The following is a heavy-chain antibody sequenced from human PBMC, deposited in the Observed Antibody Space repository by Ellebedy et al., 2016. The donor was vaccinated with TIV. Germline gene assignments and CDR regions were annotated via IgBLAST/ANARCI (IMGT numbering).Heavy chain of an antibody. V-gene: IGHV3-73*01. CDR3: VKEGESIAPQPSGAFDI. CDR1: GFTFSGSA. Sequence: GGSLRLSCAASGFTFSGSAMHWVRQASGKGLEWVGRIRSKANSYATAYAASVKGRFTISRDDSKNTAYLQMSSLRAEDTAVYYCVKEGESIAPQPSGAFDIWGQGTMVTVSS. J-gene: IGHJ3*02. CDR2: IRSKANSYAT. D-gene: IGHD6-6*01.